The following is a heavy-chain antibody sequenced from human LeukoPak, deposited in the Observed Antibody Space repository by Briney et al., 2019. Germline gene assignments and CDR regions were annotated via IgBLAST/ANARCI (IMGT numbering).Heavy chain of an antibody. CDR2: INHIGST. J-gene: IGHJ4*02. CDR1: GASFNVYY. D-gene: IGHD6-19*01. V-gene: IGHV4-34*01. Sequence: SEALSLTCAVYGASFNVYYWTWIRQPPGKGLEWIGEINHIGSTNYNPSLKSRVTISVDTSKNQFSLKLTSVTAADAAIYYCARGPNSTGWYPHWGQGTLVTVSS. CDR3: ARGPNSTGWYPH.